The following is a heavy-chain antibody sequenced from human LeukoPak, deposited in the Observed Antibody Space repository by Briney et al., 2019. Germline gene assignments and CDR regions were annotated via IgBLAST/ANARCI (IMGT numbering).Heavy chain of an antibody. CDR2: ISSSSSYI. J-gene: IGHJ4*02. Sequence: GGSLRLSCAASGFTFSSYSMNWVRQAPGKGLEWVSSISSSSSYIYYADSVKGRFTISRDNAKNSLYLQMNSLRAEDTAVYYYARDPLSSGYYYREYYFDYWGQGTLVTVSS. V-gene: IGHV3-21*01. CDR1: GFTFSSYS. D-gene: IGHD3-22*01. CDR3: ARDPLSSGYYYREYYFDY.